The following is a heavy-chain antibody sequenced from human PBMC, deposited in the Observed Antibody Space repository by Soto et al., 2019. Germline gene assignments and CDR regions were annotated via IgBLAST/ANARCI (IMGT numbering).Heavy chain of an antibody. D-gene: IGHD6-19*01. V-gene: IGHV3-23*01. CDR2: ISGSGGTI. CDR1: GFTFSDFA. J-gene: IGHJ4*02. CDR3: AKLRGSGWYFHY. Sequence: EVQVLESGGGLVQPGGSLRLSCVASGFTFSDFAMSWVRQAPGKGLEWVSSISGSGGTIYYADSVKGRLTISRDNSNNTLYLQMHSLRADDTAVYFCAKLRGSGWYFHYWGQGTLVAVSS.